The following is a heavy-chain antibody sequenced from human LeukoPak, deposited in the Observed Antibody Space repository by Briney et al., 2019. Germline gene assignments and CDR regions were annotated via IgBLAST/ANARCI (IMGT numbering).Heavy chain of an antibody. CDR1: GGSISSYY. CDR3: AVLGYCSGGSCYTNQDNWFDP. V-gene: IGHV4-34*01. CDR2: INHSGST. Sequence: SETLSLTCTVSGGSISSYYWSWIRQPPGKGLEWIGEINHSGSTNYNPSLKSRVTISVDTSKNQFSLKLSSVTAADTAVYYCAVLGYCSGGSCYTNQDNWFDPWGQGTLVTVSS. D-gene: IGHD2-15*01. J-gene: IGHJ5*02.